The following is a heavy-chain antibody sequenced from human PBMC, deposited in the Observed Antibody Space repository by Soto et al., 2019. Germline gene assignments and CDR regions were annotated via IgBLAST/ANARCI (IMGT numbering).Heavy chain of an antibody. J-gene: IGHJ4*02. Sequence: PGGSLRLSCAASGVTFSSYTRHWVRQAPGKGLEWVAVISYDGGNKYYADSVKGRFTMSRDNSKNTLYLQMNSLRAEDTAVYYCARDRSSGWHDYWGQGTLVTVSS. CDR2: ISYDGGNK. CDR1: GVTFSSYT. CDR3: ARDRSSGWHDY. D-gene: IGHD6-19*01. V-gene: IGHV3-30-3*01.